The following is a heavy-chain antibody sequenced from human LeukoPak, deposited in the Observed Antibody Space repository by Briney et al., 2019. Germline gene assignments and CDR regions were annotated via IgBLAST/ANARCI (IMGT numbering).Heavy chain of an antibody. CDR3: ARDSCTNGVCFLGDY. CDR2: ISAYNGNI. CDR1: GHTFSSYG. Sequence: GASVKASCKASGHTFSSYGISRVRQAPGQGLEWLRWISAYNGNIKYAEKFQGRVTLTTDTSTSTANMELRSLRSDDTAVYYCARDSCTNGVCFLGDYWGQGTLVTVSS. J-gene: IGHJ4*02. V-gene: IGHV1-18*01. D-gene: IGHD2-8*01.